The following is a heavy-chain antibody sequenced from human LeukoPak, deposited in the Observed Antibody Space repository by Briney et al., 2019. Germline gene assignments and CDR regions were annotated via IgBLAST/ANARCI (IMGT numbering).Heavy chain of an antibody. V-gene: IGHV4-31*03. CDR3: ASPYGSGSYPSY. D-gene: IGHD3-10*01. Sequence: SQTLSLTCTVPGGSISSGGYYWSWIRQHPGKGLEWIGYIFYSGSTYYNPSLKSRVTISVDTSKNQFSLKLSSVTAADTAVYYCASPYGSGSYPSYWGQGTLVTVSS. CDR2: IFYSGST. CDR1: GGSISSGGYY. J-gene: IGHJ4*02.